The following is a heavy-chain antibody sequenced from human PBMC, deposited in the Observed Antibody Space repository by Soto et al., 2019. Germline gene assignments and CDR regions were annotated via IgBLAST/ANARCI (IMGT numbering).Heavy chain of an antibody. V-gene: IGHV4-39*01. CDR2: IYYSGST. CDR1: GGSISSSSYY. Sequence: WETLSLTCTVSGGSISSSSYYWGWIRQPPGKGLEWIGSIYYSGSTYYNPSLKSRVTISVDTSKNQFSLKLSSVTAADTAVYYCARQGCSSTSCWSLTYYYYMDVWGKGTTVTVSS. J-gene: IGHJ6*03. D-gene: IGHD2-2*01. CDR3: ARQGCSSTSCWSLTYYYYMDV.